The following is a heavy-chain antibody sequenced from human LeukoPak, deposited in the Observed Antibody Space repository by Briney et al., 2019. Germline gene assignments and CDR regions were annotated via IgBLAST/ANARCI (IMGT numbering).Heavy chain of an antibody. CDR3: ARDYNWNVD. J-gene: IGHJ5*02. Sequence: PGGSLRLSCAVSGFTFSSSWMHWVRQAPGKGLEWVSVIYSGGSTYYADSVKGRFTISRDNSKNTLYLQMNSLRAEDTAVYYCARDYNWNVDWGQGTLVTVSS. CDR2: IYSGGST. V-gene: IGHV3-53*01. CDR1: GFTFSSSW.